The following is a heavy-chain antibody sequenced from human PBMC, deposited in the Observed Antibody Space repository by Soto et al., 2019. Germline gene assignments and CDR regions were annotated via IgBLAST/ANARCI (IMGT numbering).Heavy chain of an antibody. V-gene: IGHV3-23*01. D-gene: IGHD6-25*01. CDR2: ISGSGGTT. CDR3: AKFFVETGSNSGWPWSFHY. J-gene: IGHJ4*02. CDR1: GFTFSNYA. Sequence: EVQLLESGGGLVQPGRSLRLSCAASGFTFSNYAMSWVRQAPGQGLDWVSAISGSGGTTYYADSVKGRFTISRDNSKTTLFLQMNGLRAEDAAVYYCAKFFVETGSNSGWPWSFHYWGQGTLVTVSS.